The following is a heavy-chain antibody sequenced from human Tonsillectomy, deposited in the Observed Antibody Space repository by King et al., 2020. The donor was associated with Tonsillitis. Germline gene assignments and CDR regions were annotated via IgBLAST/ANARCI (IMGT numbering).Heavy chain of an antibody. CDR1: GYTFTGYY. CDR2: INPNSGGT. CDR3: ARVHDYGDYAADY. D-gene: IGHD4-17*01. V-gene: IGHV1-2*02. J-gene: IGHJ4*02. Sequence: VQLVESGAEVKKPGASVKVSCKASGYTFTGYYMHWVRQAPGQGLEWMGWINPNSGGTNYAQKFQGRVTMPRDTSISTAYMELSRLRSDDTAVYYCARVHDYGDYAADYWGQGTLVTVSS.